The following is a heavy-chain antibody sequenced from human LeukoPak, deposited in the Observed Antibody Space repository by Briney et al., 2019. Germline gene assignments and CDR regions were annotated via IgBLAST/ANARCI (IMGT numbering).Heavy chain of an antibody. J-gene: IGHJ4*02. D-gene: IGHD5-18*01. Sequence: GASVKVSCKASGYTFTSYGISWVRQAPGQGLEWMGWISAYNGNTNYAQKLQGRVTMTTDTSTSTAYTELWSLRSDDTAMYYCAREIGPRQLHLWGSAFDYWGQGTLVTVSS. CDR1: GYTFTSYG. CDR2: ISAYNGNT. V-gene: IGHV1-18*01. CDR3: AREIGPRQLHLWGSAFDY.